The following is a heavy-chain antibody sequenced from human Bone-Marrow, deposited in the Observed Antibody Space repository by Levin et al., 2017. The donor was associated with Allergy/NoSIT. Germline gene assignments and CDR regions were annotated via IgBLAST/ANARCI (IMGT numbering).Heavy chain of an antibody. D-gene: IGHD3-10*01. CDR1: GFTFSSYT. CDR2: ISYDGTNK. J-gene: IGHJ6*02. V-gene: IGHV3-30*04. CDR3: ARESTYYSGSGKNYYYGMDV. Sequence: GGSLRLSCAASGFTFSSYTMHWVRQAPGKGLEWVAIISYDGTNKYFADSVKGRCTISRDNSRNTLYLQMNSLRAEDTAVYYCARESTYYSGSGKNYYYGMDVWGQGTKVTVSS.